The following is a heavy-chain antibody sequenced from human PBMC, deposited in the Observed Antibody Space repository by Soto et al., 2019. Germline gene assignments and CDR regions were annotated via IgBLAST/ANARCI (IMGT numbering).Heavy chain of an antibody. Sequence: ASVKVSCKASGYTFTSYDINWVRRATGQGLEWMGWMNPNSGNTGYAQKFQGRVTMTRNTSISTAYMELSSLRSEDTAVYYCARGRTLMVYASGYWGQGTLVTVSS. CDR2: MNPNSGNT. V-gene: IGHV1-8*01. CDR3: ARGRTLMVYASGY. D-gene: IGHD2-8*01. CDR1: GYTFTSYD. J-gene: IGHJ4*02.